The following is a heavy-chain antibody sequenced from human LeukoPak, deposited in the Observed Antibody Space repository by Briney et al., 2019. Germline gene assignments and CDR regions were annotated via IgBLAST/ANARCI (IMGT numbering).Heavy chain of an antibody. CDR2: IKQDGNEK. V-gene: IGHV3-7*01. D-gene: IGHD3-22*01. J-gene: IGHJ3*02. CDR3: ARDLRSSSGYYAVDAFDI. CDR1: GGSISSSSYY. Sequence: ETLSLTCTVSGGSISSSSYYWGWVRQAPGKGLEWVANIKQDGNEKYYVDSVKGRYTISRDNAKSSLYLQMNSLRAEDTAVYYCARDLRSSSGYYAVDAFDIWGQGTMVTVSS.